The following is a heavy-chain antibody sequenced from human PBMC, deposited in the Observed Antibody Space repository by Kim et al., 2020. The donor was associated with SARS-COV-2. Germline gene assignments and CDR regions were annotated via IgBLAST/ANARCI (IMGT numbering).Heavy chain of an antibody. CDR3: ASRTDYDILTGYYNKGGGAFGI. V-gene: IGHV3-7*01. D-gene: IGHD3-9*01. CDR1: GFTFSSYW. CDR2: INQDGSEK. J-gene: IGHJ3*02. Sequence: GGSLRLSCAASGFTFSSYWMSWVRQAPGKGLEWVSNINQDGSEKYYVDSVKGRFTISRDNAKNSLYLQMNSLRAEDTAVYYCASRTDYDILTGYYNKGGGAFGIWGEGATGTLSS.